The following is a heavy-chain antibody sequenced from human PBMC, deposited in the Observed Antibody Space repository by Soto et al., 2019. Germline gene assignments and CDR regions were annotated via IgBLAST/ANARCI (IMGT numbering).Heavy chain of an antibody. CDR1: GGSVSSGSYY. CDR3: AIAAAVLNWFDP. D-gene: IGHD6-13*01. Sequence: SETLSLTCTVSGGSVSSGSYYWSWIRQPPGKGLEWIGYKHYSGSTNYNPSLKSRVTISVDTSKNQFSLKLSSVTAADTAVYYCAIAAAVLNWFDPWGQGTLVTVSS. CDR2: KHYSGST. V-gene: IGHV4-61*01. J-gene: IGHJ5*02.